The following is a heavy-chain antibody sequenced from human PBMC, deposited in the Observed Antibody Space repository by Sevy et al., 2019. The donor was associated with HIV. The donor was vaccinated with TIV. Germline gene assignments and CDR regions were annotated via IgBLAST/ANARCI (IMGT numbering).Heavy chain of an antibody. CDR3: ARDPTTMVRGVIKLSNRFDP. CDR2: IWYDGSNK. D-gene: IGHD3-10*01. V-gene: IGHV3-33*01. Sequence: GGSLRLSCAASGFTFSSYGMHWVRQAPGKGLEWVAVIWYDGSNKYYADSVKGRFTISRDNSKNTLYLQMNSLRAEDTAVYYCARDPTTMVRGVIKLSNRFDPWGQGTLVTVSS. CDR1: GFTFSSYG. J-gene: IGHJ5*02.